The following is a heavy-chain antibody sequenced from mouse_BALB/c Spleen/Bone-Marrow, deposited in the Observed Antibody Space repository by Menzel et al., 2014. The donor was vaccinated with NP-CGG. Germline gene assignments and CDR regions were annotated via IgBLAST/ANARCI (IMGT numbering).Heavy chain of an antibody. CDR3: ARSKYGNYVGFDY. V-gene: IGHV1-7*01. Sequence: VQLQESGAELAKPGASVQLSCKASGHTFTSYWMHWVKQRPGQGLEWIGYINPITGYIEYNQKFKDKATLTADRSSSTAYMQLSSLTSEDSAVYYCARSKYGNYVGFDYWGQGTTLTVSS. CDR1: GHTFTSYW. D-gene: IGHD2-10*02. J-gene: IGHJ2*01. CDR2: INPITGYI.